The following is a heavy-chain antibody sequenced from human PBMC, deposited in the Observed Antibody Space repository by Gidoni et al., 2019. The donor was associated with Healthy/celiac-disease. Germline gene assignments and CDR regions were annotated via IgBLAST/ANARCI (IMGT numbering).Heavy chain of an antibody. V-gene: IGHV3-74*01. CDR3: ASCSSSWYYFDY. Sequence: VQLVESGGGFVQPGGSLRLSCAAPGSTFSSYWMHWVRQASGKGLVWVSRINSDGSSTSYEDSVKGRFTISRDNAKNTLYLQMNSLRAEDTAVYYCASCSSSWYYFDYWGQGTLVTVSS. D-gene: IGHD6-13*01. CDR1: GSTFSSYW. CDR2: INSDGSST. J-gene: IGHJ4*02.